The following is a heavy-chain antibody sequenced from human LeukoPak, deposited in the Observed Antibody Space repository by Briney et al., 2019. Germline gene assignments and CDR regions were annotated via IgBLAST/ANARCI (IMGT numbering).Heavy chain of an antibody. D-gene: IGHD6-19*01. V-gene: IGHV4-59*12. CDR1: CGSISSYY. CDR3: ASRRAVAGTGY. J-gene: IGHJ4*02. Sequence: SETLSLTCTVSCGSISSYYWSWIRQPPGKGLEWIGYIYCSGSTNYNPSLKSRVTISVDTSKNQFSLKLSSVTAADTAVYYCASRRAVAGTGYWGQGTLVTVSS. CDR2: IYCSGST.